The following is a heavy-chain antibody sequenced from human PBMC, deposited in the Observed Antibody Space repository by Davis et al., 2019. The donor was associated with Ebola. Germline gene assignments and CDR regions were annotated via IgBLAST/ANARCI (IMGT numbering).Heavy chain of an antibody. CDR3: ARGDCSGGSCYFFDL. Sequence: SQTLSLTCTVSGGSISSYYWSWIRQPPGKGLEWIGYIYYSVSTYYNPSLKSRVTISVDTSKNQFSLKVNSVTAAATAFYYCARGDCSGGSCYFFDLWGQGTLVTVSS. V-gene: IGHV4-59*08. J-gene: IGHJ4*02. D-gene: IGHD2-15*01. CDR1: GGSISSYY. CDR2: IYYSVST.